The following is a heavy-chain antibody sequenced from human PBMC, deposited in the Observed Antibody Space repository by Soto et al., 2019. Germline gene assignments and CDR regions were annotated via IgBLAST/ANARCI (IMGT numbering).Heavy chain of an antibody. CDR1: GGSFSGYY. J-gene: IGHJ3*02. CDR3: ASSPGGIGAFDI. Sequence: SETLSLTCAVYGGSFSGYYWSWIRQPPGKGLGWIGEINHSGSTNYNPSLKSRVTISVDTSKNQFSLKLSSVTAADTAVYYCASSPGGIGAFDIWGQGTMVTVSS. CDR2: INHSGST. D-gene: IGHD3-16*01. V-gene: IGHV4-34*01.